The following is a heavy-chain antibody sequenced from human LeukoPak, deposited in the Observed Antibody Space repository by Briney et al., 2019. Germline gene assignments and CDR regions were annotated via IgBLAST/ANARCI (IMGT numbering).Heavy chain of an antibody. Sequence: PGGALRLSCPGSGFTFSSYSMNWVRQAPGKGLEWISYITSSSANTFYADSVKGRFTISRDNVKNSLFLQMNSLRVEGTAVYYCARDLHYAFDIWGQGTMVAVSS. CDR1: GFTFSSYS. CDR2: ITSSSANT. CDR3: ARDLHYAFDI. J-gene: IGHJ3*02. V-gene: IGHV3-48*01.